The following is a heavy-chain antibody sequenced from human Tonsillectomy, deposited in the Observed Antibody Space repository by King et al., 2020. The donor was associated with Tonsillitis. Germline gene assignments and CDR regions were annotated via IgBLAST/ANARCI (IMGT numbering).Heavy chain of an antibody. CDR1: GFTFSSGA. Sequence: VQLVESGGGLVQPGGSLRLSCAASGFTFSSGAMTWVRQAPGLRLEWGSAISGSAVGTYYADSGKGRFTISRDNSKNTLYLQMNSLEAEDKAVYYCAKGWVEMDAWGQGTLVTVSS. CDR2: ISGSAVGT. V-gene: IGHV3-23*04. J-gene: IGHJ4*02. CDR3: AKGWVEMDA. D-gene: IGHD5-24*01.